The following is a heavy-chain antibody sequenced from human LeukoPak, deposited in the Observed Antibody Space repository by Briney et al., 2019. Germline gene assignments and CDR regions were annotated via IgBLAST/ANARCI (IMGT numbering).Heavy chain of an antibody. CDR3: AKRAVNAFDI. D-gene: IGHD4-23*01. V-gene: IGHV3-30*02. Sequence: PGGSLRLSCAASGFTFSSYDMHWVRQAPGKGLEGVAFMQYGGSNQYYADSVKGRFTISRDNSKNTVDLQMNSLRAEDTAVYYCAKRAVNAFDIWGQGTMVTVSS. CDR2: MQYGGSNQ. CDR1: GFTFSSYD. J-gene: IGHJ3*02.